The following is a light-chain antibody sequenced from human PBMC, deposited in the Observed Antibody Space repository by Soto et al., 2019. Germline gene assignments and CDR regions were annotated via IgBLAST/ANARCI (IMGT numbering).Light chain of an antibody. Sequence: DIRMTQSPSSVSGSVGDRVTITWRASQDISSWLAWYQQKQGKAPKLLIYAASTLQSGVPSRLRGSGYGTDLTITISSMKPEDFETYFCQQANSFPRTFGQGTQVDIK. CDR2: AAS. CDR1: QDISSW. CDR3: QQANSFPRT. J-gene: IGKJ1*01. V-gene: IGKV1-12*01.